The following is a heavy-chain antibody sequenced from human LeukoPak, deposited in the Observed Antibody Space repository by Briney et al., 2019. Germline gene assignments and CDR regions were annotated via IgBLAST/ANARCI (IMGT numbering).Heavy chain of an antibody. V-gene: IGHV4-39*01. CDR1: GGSISSSSYY. CDR2: IYYSGST. J-gene: IGHJ4*02. CDR3: ASPTYYYDSSGFAD. Sequence: PSETLSLTCTVSGGSISSSSYYWGWIRQPPGKGLEWIGSIYYSGSTYYNPSLKSRVTISVDTSKNQFSLKLSSVTAADTAVNYCASPTYYYDSSGFADWGQGTLVTVSS. D-gene: IGHD3-22*01.